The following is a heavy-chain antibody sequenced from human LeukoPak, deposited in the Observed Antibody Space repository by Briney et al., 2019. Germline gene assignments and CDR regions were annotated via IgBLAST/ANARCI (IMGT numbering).Heavy chain of an antibody. D-gene: IGHD6-6*01. J-gene: IGHJ4*02. V-gene: IGHV3-23*01. Sequence: GGSLRVSCVVSGFTFSSYPMSWVRQAPGKGLEWVSVISESGDVTHYADSMKGRFTISRDNTKNTLNLQMNSLRDEGTAIYYCARDSSHYLGSSDYWGQGTLVTVSS. CDR3: ARDSSHYLGSSDY. CDR2: ISESGDVT. CDR1: GFTFSSYP.